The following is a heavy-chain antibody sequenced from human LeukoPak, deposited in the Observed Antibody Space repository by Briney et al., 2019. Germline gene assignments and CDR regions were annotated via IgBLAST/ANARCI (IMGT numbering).Heavy chain of an antibody. CDR2: TSSSSSYI. CDR3: ARDMLLWFGELYYFDY. CDR1: GFTSSSYS. Sequence: GGSLRLSCAASGFTSSSYSMNWVRQAPGKGLEWVSSTSSSSSYIYYADSVKGRFTISRDNAKNSLYLQMNSLRAEDTAVYYCARDMLLWFGELYYFDYWGQGTLVTVSS. V-gene: IGHV3-21*01. J-gene: IGHJ4*02. D-gene: IGHD3-10*01.